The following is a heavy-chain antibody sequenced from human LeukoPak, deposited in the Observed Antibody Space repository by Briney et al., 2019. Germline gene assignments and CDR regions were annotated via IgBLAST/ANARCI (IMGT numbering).Heavy chain of an antibody. CDR2: ISSSSSYI. J-gene: IGHJ6*04. CDR3: ARGHYYGMDV. CDR1: GFTVGNNY. V-gene: IGHV3-21*01. Sequence: GGSLRLSCAASGFTVGNNYMAWVRQVPGKGLEWVSSISSSSSYIYYADSVKGRFTISRDNAKNSLYLQINSLRAEDTAVYYCARGHYYGMDVWGKGTTVTISS.